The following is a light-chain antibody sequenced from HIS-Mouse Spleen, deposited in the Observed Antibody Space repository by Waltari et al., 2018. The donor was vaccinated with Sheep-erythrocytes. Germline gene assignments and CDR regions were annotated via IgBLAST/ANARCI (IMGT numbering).Light chain of an antibody. CDR1: SSDVGSYNL. J-gene: IGLJ2*01. Sequence: QSALTQPASVSGSPGQSITISCTGTSSDVGSYNLSSWYQQHPGKDPKLMIYEGSKRPSGVSNRFSGSKSGNTASLTISGLQAEDEADYYCSSYTSSSTVVFGGGTKLTVL. V-gene: IGLV2-14*02. CDR3: SSYTSSSTVV. CDR2: EGS.